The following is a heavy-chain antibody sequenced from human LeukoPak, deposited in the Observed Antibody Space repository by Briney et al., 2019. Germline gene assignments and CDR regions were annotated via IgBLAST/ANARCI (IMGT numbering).Heavy chain of an antibody. CDR2: ISGSGGST. CDR3: AKYYYDNRIAFDI. V-gene: IGHV3-23*01. D-gene: IGHD3-22*01. CDR1: EFTFSSYA. J-gene: IGHJ3*02. Sequence: PGGSLRLSCAASEFTFSSYAMSWVRQAPGKGLEWVSAISGSGGSTYYADSVKGRFTISRDNSKNTLYLQMNGLRAEDTAVYYCAKYYYDNRIAFDIWGQGTMVTVSS.